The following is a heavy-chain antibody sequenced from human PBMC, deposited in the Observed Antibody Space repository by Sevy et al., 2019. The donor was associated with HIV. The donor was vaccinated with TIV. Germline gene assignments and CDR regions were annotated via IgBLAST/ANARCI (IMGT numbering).Heavy chain of an antibody. CDR3: AKLPVAAAGLYYFDF. J-gene: IGHJ4*02. D-gene: IGHD6-13*01. Sequence: GESRKISCKGSGYSFTSSWIGWVRQVPGKGLEWMGIFYPGDSESRYNPSFQGQVTISADKSISTAYLQWSSLKASDTAMYFCAKLPVAAAGLYYFDFWGQGTLVTVSS. CDR1: GYSFTSSW. CDR2: FYPGDSES. V-gene: IGHV5-51*01.